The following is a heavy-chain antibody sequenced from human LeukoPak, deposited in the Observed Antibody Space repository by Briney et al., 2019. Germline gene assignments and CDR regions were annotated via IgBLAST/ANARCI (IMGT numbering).Heavy chain of an antibody. Sequence: GGSLRLSYAASGFTFSNAWMSWVRQAPGKGLEWVGRIKSKTDGGTTDYAAPVKGRFTISRDDSKNTLYLQMNSLKTEDTAVYYCTTAPPYYYDSSGPNYFDYWGQGTLVTVSS. J-gene: IGHJ4*02. CDR2: IKSKTDGGTT. CDR3: TTAPPYYYDSSGPNYFDY. CDR1: GFTFSNAW. D-gene: IGHD3-22*01. V-gene: IGHV3-15*01.